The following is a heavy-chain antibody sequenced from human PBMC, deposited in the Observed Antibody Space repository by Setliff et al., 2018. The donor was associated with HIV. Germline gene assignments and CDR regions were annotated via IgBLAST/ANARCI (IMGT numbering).Heavy chain of an antibody. Sequence: GGSLRLSCAASGFTFSSYEMNWVRQAPGKGLEWVSYISGSGSAMYYADSVKGRFTISRDNSKNTLYLQMNSLKTEDTAVYYCSTYRYYYDTTGVDYWGQGTLVTVSS. CDR1: GFTFSSYE. CDR3: STYRYYYDTTGVDY. J-gene: IGHJ4*02. CDR2: ISGSGSAM. V-gene: IGHV3-48*03. D-gene: IGHD3-22*01.